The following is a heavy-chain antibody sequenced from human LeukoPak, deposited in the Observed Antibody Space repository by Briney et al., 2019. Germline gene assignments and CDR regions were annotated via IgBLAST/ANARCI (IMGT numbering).Heavy chain of an antibody. CDR3: ARGYIARSPYFDY. V-gene: IGHV4-34*01. D-gene: IGHD5-12*01. Sequence: GSLRLSCAASGFTFSSYAMSWIRQPPGKGLEWIGEINHSGSTNYNPSLKSRVTISVDTSKNQFSLKLSSVTAADTAVYYCARGYIARSPYFDYWGQGTLVTVSS. CDR1: GFTFSSYA. CDR2: INHSGST. J-gene: IGHJ4*02.